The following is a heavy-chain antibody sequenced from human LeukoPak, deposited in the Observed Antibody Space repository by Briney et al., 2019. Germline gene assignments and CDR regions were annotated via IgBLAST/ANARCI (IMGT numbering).Heavy chain of an antibody. CDR1: GYTLTELS. V-gene: IGHV1-24*01. J-gene: IGHJ4*02. CDR3: ARAPALYYYDSSGYFDY. CDR2: FDPEDGET. D-gene: IGHD3-22*01. Sequence: ASVKVSCKVSGYTLTELSMHWVRQAPGKGLEWMGGFDPEDGETIYAQKFQGRVTMTEDTSADTAYMELSSLRSEDTAVYYCARAPALYYYDSSGYFDYWGQGTLVTVSS.